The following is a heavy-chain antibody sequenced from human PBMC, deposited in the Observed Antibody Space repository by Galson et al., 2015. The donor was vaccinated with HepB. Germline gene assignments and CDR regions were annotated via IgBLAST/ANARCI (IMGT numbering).Heavy chain of an antibody. CDR1: GFTFSDYY. D-gene: IGHD6-13*01. J-gene: IGHJ2*01. CDR2: ISSSSSYT. Sequence: SLRLSCAASGFTFSDYYMSWIRQAPGKGLEWVSYISSSSSYTNYADSVKGRFTISRHNSKNTLYLQMNSLRAEDTAVYYCARVNSSSWIYWYFDLWGRGTLVTVSS. CDR3: ARVNSSSWIYWYFDL. V-gene: IGHV3-11*05.